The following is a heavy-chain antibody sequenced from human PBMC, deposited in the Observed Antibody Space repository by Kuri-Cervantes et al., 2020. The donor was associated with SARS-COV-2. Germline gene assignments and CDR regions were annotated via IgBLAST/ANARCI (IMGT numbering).Heavy chain of an antibody. Sequence: GGSLRLSCAASGFTFSSYWMSWVRQAPGKGLEWVANIKQDGSEKYYVDSVKGRFTISRDNAKNSLYLQMNSLRAEDTAVYYCAKDLGYCSSTSCPFVHDAFDIWGQGTMVTVSS. J-gene: IGHJ3*02. CDR2: IKQDGSEK. CDR3: AKDLGYCSSTSCPFVHDAFDI. CDR1: GFTFSSYW. D-gene: IGHD2-2*01. V-gene: IGHV3-7*01.